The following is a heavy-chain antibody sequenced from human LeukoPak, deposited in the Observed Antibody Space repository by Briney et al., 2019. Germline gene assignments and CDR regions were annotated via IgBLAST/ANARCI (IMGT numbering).Heavy chain of an antibody. CDR1: GYTFSDYG. Sequence: ASVKVSCKASGYTFSDYGISWVRQAPGQGLEWMGWISGYNGNTNYAQKLQGRVTMTTDTSTMTAYMELRSLESDDTAVYYCGRSREGLYSGSSLDYWGQGTQVTVSP. CDR3: GRSREGLYSGSSLDY. V-gene: IGHV1-18*01. D-gene: IGHD1-26*01. J-gene: IGHJ4*02. CDR2: ISGYNGNT.